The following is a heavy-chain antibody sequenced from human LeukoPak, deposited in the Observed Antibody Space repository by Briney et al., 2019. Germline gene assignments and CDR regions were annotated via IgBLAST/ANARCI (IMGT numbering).Heavy chain of an antibody. Sequence: GGSLTLSCPASGLTLSRYGMLWLRQAPAKELAWVAVIWYFGSNIIHADSVKRRFTISRDNSKTTLNQQMTSPRAEARDLYCCGLFSEDYSSGWY. J-gene: IGHJ2*01. V-gene: IGHV3-33*08. CDR3: GLFSEDYSSGWY. CDR2: IWYFGSNI. CDR1: GLTLSRYG. D-gene: IGHD4-11*01.